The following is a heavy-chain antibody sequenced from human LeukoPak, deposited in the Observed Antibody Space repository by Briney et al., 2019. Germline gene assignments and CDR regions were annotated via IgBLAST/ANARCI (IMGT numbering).Heavy chain of an antibody. CDR3: ARWAPALDY. Sequence: PGGSLRPSCAASGFTVSSNYMSWVRQAPGKGLEWVSVIYSGGSTYYADSVKGRFTISRDNSKNTLYLQMNSLRAEDTAVYYCARWAPALDYWGQGTLVTVSS. CDR1: GFTVSSNY. V-gene: IGHV3-53*01. J-gene: IGHJ4*02. CDR2: IYSGGST.